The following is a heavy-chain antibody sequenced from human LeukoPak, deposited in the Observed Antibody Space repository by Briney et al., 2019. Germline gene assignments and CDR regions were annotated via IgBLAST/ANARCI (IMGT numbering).Heavy chain of an antibody. CDR3: ARLERGGAFDI. V-gene: IGHV5-51*01. CDR2: IYPGDSDT. CDR1: GYSFASYW. D-gene: IGHD1-26*01. Sequence: GESPKISCKGSGYSFASYWIGWVRQLPGKGLGWMGIIYPGDSDTRYSPSFQGQVTISADKSISTAYLQWSSQKASDTAMYYCARLERGGAFDIWGQGTMVTVSS. J-gene: IGHJ3*02.